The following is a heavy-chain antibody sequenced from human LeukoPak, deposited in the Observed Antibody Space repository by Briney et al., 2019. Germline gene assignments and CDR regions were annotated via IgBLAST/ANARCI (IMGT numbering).Heavy chain of an antibody. CDR2: FDPEDGET. D-gene: IGHD3-10*01. J-gene: IGHJ5*02. Sequence: ASVKVSRKVSGYTLTELSMHWVRQAPGKGLEWMGGFDPEDGETIYAQKFQGRVTMTEDTSTDTAYMELSSLRSEDTAVYYCATWFRSGSPSRHNWFDPWGRGTLVTVSS. CDR3: ATWFRSGSPSRHNWFDP. V-gene: IGHV1-24*01. CDR1: GYTLTELS.